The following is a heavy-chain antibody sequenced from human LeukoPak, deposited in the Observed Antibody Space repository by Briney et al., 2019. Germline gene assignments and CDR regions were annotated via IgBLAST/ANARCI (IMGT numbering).Heavy chain of an antibody. CDR2: IYLYGTT. Sequence: NPSETLSLTCSVSIGSISSSKWWSWVRQSPVKGLEWIGEIYLYGTTNYNPSFTSRVTMSVDRSGNQFSLKLTSVTAADTAVYYCARQKWEQQGRDYYFNGLDVWGPGTTVIVSS. CDR3: ARQKWEQQGRDYYFNGLDV. CDR1: IGSISSSKW. J-gene: IGHJ6*02. D-gene: IGHD1/OR15-1a*01. V-gene: IGHV4-4*02.